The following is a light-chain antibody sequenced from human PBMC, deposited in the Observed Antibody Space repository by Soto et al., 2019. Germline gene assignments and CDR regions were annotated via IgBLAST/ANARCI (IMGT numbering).Light chain of an antibody. Sequence: EIVMTQSPATLSVSPGERATLSCRASQSVSRNLAWYQQKPGQAPRLLIYGASIRAFGIPARFIGSGSGTEFTLTISSLQSEDFAIYYCQQYNNWPRGTFGQGTKVEIK. CDR1: QSVSRN. J-gene: IGKJ1*01. CDR3: QQYNNWPRGT. V-gene: IGKV3-15*01. CDR2: GAS.